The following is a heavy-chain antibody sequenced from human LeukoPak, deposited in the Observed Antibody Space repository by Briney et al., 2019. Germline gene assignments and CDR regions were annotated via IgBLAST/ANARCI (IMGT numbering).Heavy chain of an antibody. CDR2: ISDSGGST. D-gene: IGHD1-26*01. Sequence: GGSLRLSCAASGCTFSSYAMSWVRQAPGKGLEWVAAISDSGGSTYYADSVKGRFTIFRDNSKNTLYLQMNSLTAEDTAVYYCAKHIREWELRDAFDLWGQGTMVTVSS. J-gene: IGHJ3*01. V-gene: IGHV3-23*01. CDR3: AKHIREWELRDAFDL. CDR1: GCTFSSYA.